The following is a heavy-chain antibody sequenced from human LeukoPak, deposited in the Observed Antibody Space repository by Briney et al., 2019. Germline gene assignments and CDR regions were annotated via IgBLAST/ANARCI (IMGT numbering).Heavy chain of an antibody. CDR2: MNPNSGNT. D-gene: IGHD6-13*01. Sequence: GASVKVSCKASGYTFTSYDINWVRQATGQGLEWMGWMNPNSGNTGYAQKFQGRVTMTRNTSISTAYMELSSLRSEGTAVYYCARGGYSSSWSRRFDPWGQGTLVTVSS. CDR3: ARGGYSSSWSRRFDP. CDR1: GYTFTSYD. V-gene: IGHV1-8*01. J-gene: IGHJ5*02.